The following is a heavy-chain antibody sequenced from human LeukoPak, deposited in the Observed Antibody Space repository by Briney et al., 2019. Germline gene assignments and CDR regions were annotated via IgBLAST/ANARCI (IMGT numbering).Heavy chain of an antibody. D-gene: IGHD3-10*01. V-gene: IGHV1-18*01. CDR1: GYTFTSYV. CDR3: AKDAVGWFGELVQGRHDY. CDR2: ISAYNGNT. J-gene: IGHJ4*02. Sequence: VSVKVSCKASGYTFTSYVTSWVRQAPGQGLEWMGWISAYNGNTNYAQTLQSRVTMTTDTSTSTAYMELMSLRSDDTAVYYGAKDAVGWFGELVQGRHDYWGQGTLVIVSS.